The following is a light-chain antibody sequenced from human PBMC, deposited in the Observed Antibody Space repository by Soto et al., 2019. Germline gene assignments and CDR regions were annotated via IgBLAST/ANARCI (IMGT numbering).Light chain of an antibody. V-gene: IGKV1-5*01. CDR2: DAS. CDR1: QNIGIY. CDR3: QHYNCYWT. Sequence: SHLTQSRASLSASVGHSVTITCRASQNIGIYLNWYQKKPGKAPKLLIYDASSLESGVPSRFSGRGSGTEFTLTSSSQPADYFVTYYHQHYNCYWTFGQGTKVDIK. J-gene: IGKJ1*01.